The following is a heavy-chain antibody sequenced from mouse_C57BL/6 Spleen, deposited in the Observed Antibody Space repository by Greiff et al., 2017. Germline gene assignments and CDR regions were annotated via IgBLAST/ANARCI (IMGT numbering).Heavy chain of an antibody. CDR3: ARGGYGNYFFAY. CDR2: INPSNGGT. J-gene: IGHJ3*01. CDR1: GYTFTSYW. D-gene: IGHD2-10*02. V-gene: IGHV1-53*01. Sequence: QVQLKQPGTELVKPGASVKLSCKASGYTFTSYWMHWVKQRPGQGLEWIGNINPSNGGTNYNEKFKSKATLTVDKSSSTAYMQLSSLTSEDSAVYYCARGGYGNYFFAYWGQGTLVTVSA.